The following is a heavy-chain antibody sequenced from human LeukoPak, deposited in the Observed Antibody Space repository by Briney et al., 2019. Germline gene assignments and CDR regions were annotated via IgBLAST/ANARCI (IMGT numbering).Heavy chain of an antibody. CDR3: ARGGGTLDY. Sequence: PSETLSLTCIVSGDSISSYYWSWIRQPPGKGLEWIGYIYDSGKTNYNASLISRVTISVDTSKNQFSLKLTSVTPADTAVYYCARGGGTLDYWGQGTLVTVSS. J-gene: IGHJ4*02. CDR2: IYDSGKT. D-gene: IGHD3-16*01. CDR1: GDSISSYY. V-gene: IGHV4-59*01.